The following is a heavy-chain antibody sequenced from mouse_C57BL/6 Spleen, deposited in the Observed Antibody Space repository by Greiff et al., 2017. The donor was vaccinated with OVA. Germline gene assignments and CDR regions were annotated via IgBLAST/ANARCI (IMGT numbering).Heavy chain of an antibody. CDR1: GFSFTGYY. V-gene: IGHV1-42*01. Sequence: VQLQQSGPALVKPGASVQISCKASGFSFTGYYLNWVKQSPEKSLEWIGEINPSTGGTTYNQKFKAKATLTVDKSSSTAYMQLKSLTSEDSAVYYCARSTAQASAWFAYWGQGTLVTVSA. D-gene: IGHD3-2*02. J-gene: IGHJ3*01. CDR3: ARSTAQASAWFAY. CDR2: INPSTGGT.